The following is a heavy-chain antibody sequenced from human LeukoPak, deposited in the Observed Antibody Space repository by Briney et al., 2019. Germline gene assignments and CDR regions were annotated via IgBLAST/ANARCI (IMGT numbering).Heavy chain of an antibody. CDR3: ARDYSYGMDV. CDR1: GYTFSTYW. V-gene: IGHV3-74*01. J-gene: IGHJ6*02. Sequence: PGVSLRLSCAASGYTFSTYWMHWVRQAPGRGLEWVSRINPDGITTTCADSVKGRFTISRDNSKNTLFLQMNSLRAEDTAVYYCARDYSYGMDVWGQGTTITVSS. CDR2: INPDGITT.